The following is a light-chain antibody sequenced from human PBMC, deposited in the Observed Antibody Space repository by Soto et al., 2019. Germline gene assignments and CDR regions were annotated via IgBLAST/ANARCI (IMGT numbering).Light chain of an antibody. Sequence: EIVLTQSPATLSLSPGERATLSCRASQSVSSYLAWYQQEPGQAPRLLIYDASNRATGIPARFSGSGSGTDFTLTISSLEPEDFAVYYCQQRSNWHTFGPGTKVDIK. CDR3: QQRSNWHT. CDR1: QSVSSY. J-gene: IGKJ3*01. V-gene: IGKV3-11*01. CDR2: DAS.